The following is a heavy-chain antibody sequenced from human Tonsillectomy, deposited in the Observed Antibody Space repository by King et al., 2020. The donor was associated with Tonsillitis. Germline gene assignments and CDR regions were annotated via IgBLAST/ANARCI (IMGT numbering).Heavy chain of an antibody. Sequence: VQLQESGPGLVKPSETLSLTCTVSDGSISTYYWSWIRQPPGKGLEWIGYIYNTGSTNYNPPLKTRVTISVDKSKNQFSLKLTSVTAADTAVYYGARRSRTSWIDAFDIWGQGTMVTVSS. CDR1: DGSISTYY. CDR2: IYNTGST. CDR3: ARRSRTSWIDAFDI. V-gene: IGHV4-59*01. J-gene: IGHJ3*02. D-gene: IGHD2-2*01.